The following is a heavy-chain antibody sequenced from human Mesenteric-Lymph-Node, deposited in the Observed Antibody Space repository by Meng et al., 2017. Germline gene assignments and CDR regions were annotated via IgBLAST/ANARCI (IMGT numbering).Heavy chain of an antibody. Sequence: GESLKISCRVSEFTFSSYWMAWVRQGPGKGLEWVANIKEDGSEKYYVDSVKGRFTISRDNARNSLYLQMNSLRAEDTAVYYCARDESSVVSDDWYFDLWGRGTLVTVSS. V-gene: IGHV3-7*01. CDR2: IKEDGSEK. CDR1: EFTFSSYW. J-gene: IGHJ2*01. D-gene: IGHD4-23*01. CDR3: ARDESSVVSDDWYFDL.